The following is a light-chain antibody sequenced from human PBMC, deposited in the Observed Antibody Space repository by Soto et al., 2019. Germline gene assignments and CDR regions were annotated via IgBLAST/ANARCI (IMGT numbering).Light chain of an antibody. J-gene: IGKJ1*01. Sequence: VMTQSPATLSVSPWESAALSCRASQSVSTNLAWYQQNPGQPPRLLIYFASTRATAVPARFTAGGSGTEFTLTISSLQSDDLAVYYCQKYDKWPRTFGQGTKVDIK. CDR2: FAS. CDR3: QKYDKWPRT. V-gene: IGKV3-15*01. CDR1: QSVSTN.